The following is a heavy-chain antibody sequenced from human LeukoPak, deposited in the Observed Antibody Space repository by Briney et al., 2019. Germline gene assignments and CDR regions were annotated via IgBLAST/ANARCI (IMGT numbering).Heavy chain of an antibody. CDR2: IYYRGST. D-gene: IGHD1-20*01. Sequence: PSETLSLTCSVSGGSISSSDYYWGWIRQPPGKGLEWIGSIYYRGSTYYNPSLKSRVTIFVDTSKNQFSLKVSSVTAADTALYYCARPPNWILDAFDIWGQGAVVTVSS. V-gene: IGHV4-39*01. J-gene: IGHJ3*02. CDR3: ARPPNWILDAFDI. CDR1: GGSISSSDYY.